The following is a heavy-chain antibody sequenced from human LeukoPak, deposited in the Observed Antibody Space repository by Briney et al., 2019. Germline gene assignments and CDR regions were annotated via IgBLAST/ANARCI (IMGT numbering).Heavy chain of an antibody. CDR3: TTAESSSWYEEAY. Sequence: GGSLRLSCAASGFTVSRNYMSWVRQAPGKGLEWVSLTYSDGSTSYTDSVKGRFTISRDNSKNTLSLQLNSLRAEDTAVYYCTTAESSSWYEEAYWGQGTLVTVSS. CDR1: GFTVSRNY. D-gene: IGHD6-13*01. J-gene: IGHJ4*02. V-gene: IGHV3-53*01. CDR2: TYSDGST.